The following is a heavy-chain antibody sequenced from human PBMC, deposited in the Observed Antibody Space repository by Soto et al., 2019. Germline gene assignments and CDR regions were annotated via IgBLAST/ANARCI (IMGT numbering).Heavy chain of an antibody. Sequence: EVQLVESGGGLVQPGGSLRLSCAASGFTFRSYWMHWVRQAPGKGLVWVSRISPDGSITNYADSVKGRFTISRDNAKNTLFLQMTSLRAEVTAVYYCTREVATVPDYWGQGTLVTVSS. V-gene: IGHV3-74*01. D-gene: IGHD6-13*01. CDR2: ISPDGSIT. CDR1: GFTFRSYW. J-gene: IGHJ4*02. CDR3: TREVATVPDY.